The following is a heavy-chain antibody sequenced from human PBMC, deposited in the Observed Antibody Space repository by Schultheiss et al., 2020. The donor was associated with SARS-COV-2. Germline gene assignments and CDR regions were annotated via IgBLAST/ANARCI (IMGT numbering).Heavy chain of an antibody. V-gene: IGHV3-11*06. Sequence: GGSLRLSCAASGFTFSDYYMSWIRQAPGKGLEWVSYISSSSSYTNYADSVKGRFTISRDNSKNTLYLQMNSLRPEDTAVYYCARDSGSYLDYWGQGTLVTVSS. J-gene: IGHJ4*02. CDR1: GFTFSDYY. D-gene: IGHD1-26*01. CDR2: ISSSSSYT. CDR3: ARDSGSYLDY.